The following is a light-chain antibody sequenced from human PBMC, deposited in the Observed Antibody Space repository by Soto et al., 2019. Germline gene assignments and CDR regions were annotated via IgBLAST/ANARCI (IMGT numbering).Light chain of an antibody. CDR3: QKYNSAPALT. CDR2: AAS. CDR1: QGISNY. V-gene: IGKV1-27*01. Sequence: DIQMTQSPSSLSASVGDRVTITCRASQGISNYLAWYQQKPGKVPKLLIYAASTLQSGVPSRFSGSGSGTDFTLTINSLQPEDVATYYCQKYNSAPALTFGGGTKVDIK. J-gene: IGKJ4*01.